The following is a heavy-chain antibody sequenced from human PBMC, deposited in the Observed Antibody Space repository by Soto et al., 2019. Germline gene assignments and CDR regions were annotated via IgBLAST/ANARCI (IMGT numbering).Heavy chain of an antibody. J-gene: IGHJ4*02. CDR2: IHYSGST. CDR3: ARAKTYNEILTGYYSGDYFDL. CDR1: GGSISSGDYY. Sequence: QVQLQESGPGLVKPSQTLSLTCTVSGGSISSGDYYWSWIRQPPGKGLEWTGYIHYSGSTYYKSFLKSRVTISTHTSKNHFPLRLCPVTAADTAVYYCARAKTYNEILTGYYSGDYFDLWGQGTLVSVSS. D-gene: IGHD3-9*01. V-gene: IGHV4-30-4*01.